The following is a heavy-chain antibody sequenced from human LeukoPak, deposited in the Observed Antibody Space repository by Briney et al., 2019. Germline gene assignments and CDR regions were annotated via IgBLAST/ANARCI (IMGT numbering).Heavy chain of an antibody. CDR3: ARHLKLTIPFDP. V-gene: IGHV4-59*08. D-gene: IGHD3-3*01. J-gene: IGHJ5*02. CDR2: IYYSGST. Sequence: SETLSLTCTVSAGSISSYYWSWIRQPPGKGLEWIGYIYYSGSTNYNPSLKSRVTISVDTSKNQFSLKLSSVTAADTAVYYCARHLKLTIPFDPWGQGTLVTVST. CDR1: AGSISSYY.